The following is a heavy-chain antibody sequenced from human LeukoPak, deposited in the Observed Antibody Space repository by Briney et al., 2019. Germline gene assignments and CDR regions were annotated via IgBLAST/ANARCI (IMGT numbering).Heavy chain of an antibody. CDR1: GFTFSSYE. D-gene: IGHD5-18*01. J-gene: IGHJ4*02. Sequence: GGSLRLSCAASGFTFSSYEMNWVRQAPGKGLEWVSYISSSGSTIYYADSVKGRFTISRDNAKNSLYLQMNSLRAEDTAVYYCARDQFGYSYGSDYWGQGTLVTVSS. CDR2: ISSSGSTI. V-gene: IGHV3-48*03. CDR3: ARDQFGYSYGSDY.